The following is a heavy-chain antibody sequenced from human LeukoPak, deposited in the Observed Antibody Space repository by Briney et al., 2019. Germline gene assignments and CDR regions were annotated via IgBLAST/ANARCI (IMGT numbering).Heavy chain of an antibody. J-gene: IGHJ3*02. Sequence: SETLSLTCTVSGGSISSYYWNWIRQPPGKGLEWIGEINHSGSTNYNPSLKSRVTISVDTSKNQFSLKLSSVTAADTAVYYCARVLRTWHPNRYCSGGSCSRGWSAFDIWGQGTMVTVSS. CDR1: GGSISSYY. V-gene: IGHV4-34*01. CDR2: INHSGST. D-gene: IGHD2-15*01. CDR3: ARVLRTWHPNRYCSGGSCSRGWSAFDI.